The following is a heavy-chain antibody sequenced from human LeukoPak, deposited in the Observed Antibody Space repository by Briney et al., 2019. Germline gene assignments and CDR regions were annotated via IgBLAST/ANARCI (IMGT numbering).Heavy chain of an antibody. V-gene: IGHV4-39*02. CDR3: ARENSGYEGINYYYYYMDV. Sequence: SETLSLTCTVSGGSITSRNYYWGWIRQPPGKGLVWIGSFYYSGSTNYNPSLKSRVTISVDTSKNQFSLKLSSVTAADTAVYYCARENSGYEGINYYYYYMDVWGKGTTVTVSS. CDR2: FYYSGST. J-gene: IGHJ6*03. D-gene: IGHD5-12*01. CDR1: GGSITSRNYY.